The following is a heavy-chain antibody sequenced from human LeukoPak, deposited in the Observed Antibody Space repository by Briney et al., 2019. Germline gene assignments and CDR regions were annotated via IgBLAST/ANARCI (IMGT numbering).Heavy chain of an antibody. D-gene: IGHD6-6*01. V-gene: IGHV3-48*04. Sequence: GGSLRLSCAASGFTFSSYSMNWVRQAPGKGLEWVSYISSSSNTIYNADSVKGRFTISRDNAKNSLYLQMNSLRAEDTAVYYCARDGLYSSSPPGFDYWGQGTLVTVSS. J-gene: IGHJ4*02. CDR2: ISSSSNTI. CDR3: ARDGLYSSSPPGFDY. CDR1: GFTFSSYS.